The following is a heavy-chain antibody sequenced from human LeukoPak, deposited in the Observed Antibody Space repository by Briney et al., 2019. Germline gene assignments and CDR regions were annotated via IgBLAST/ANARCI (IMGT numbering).Heavy chain of an antibody. CDR3: VRHGGRYNWSPSD. V-gene: IGHV4-39*01. Sequence: SETLSLTCAVSVFSITSSGYYWGWVRQPPGKGLEWIGSISYSGDTYYNTSLGSRVTISADTSKSQFSLKLSSVTAADTAMYYCVRHGGRYNWSPSDWGQGTLVTVSS. CDR2: ISYSGDT. CDR1: VFSITSSGYY. D-gene: IGHD1-1*01. J-gene: IGHJ4*02.